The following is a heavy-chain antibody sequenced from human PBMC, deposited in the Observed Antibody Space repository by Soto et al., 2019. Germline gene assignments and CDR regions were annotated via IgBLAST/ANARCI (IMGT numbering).Heavy chain of an antibody. J-gene: IGHJ4*02. CDR2: ISSSSSYI. D-gene: IGHD2-21*02. CDR3: ARGQGSTAILNFDY. Sequence: GGSLRLSCAASGFTFSSYSMNWVRQAPGKGLEWVSSISSSSSYIYYADSVKGRFTISRDNAKNSLYLQMNSLRAEDTAVYYCARGQGSTAILNFDYWGQGTLVTVSS. CDR1: GFTFSSYS. V-gene: IGHV3-21*01.